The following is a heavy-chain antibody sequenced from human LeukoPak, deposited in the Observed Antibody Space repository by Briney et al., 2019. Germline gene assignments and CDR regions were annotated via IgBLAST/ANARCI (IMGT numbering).Heavy chain of an antibody. J-gene: IGHJ4*02. V-gene: IGHV3-30*18. CDR2: ISYDGKSE. Sequence: GRSLRLSCVASGFSFSTYGMHWVRQAPGKGLEWVGVISYDGKSEYFADSVKGRFTVSRDNSKNTLYLQMNSLREEDTAVYYCAKEDPYVWGVVDYWGQGTLVTVSS. CDR3: AKEDPYVWGVVDY. CDR1: GFSFSTYG. D-gene: IGHD3-16*01.